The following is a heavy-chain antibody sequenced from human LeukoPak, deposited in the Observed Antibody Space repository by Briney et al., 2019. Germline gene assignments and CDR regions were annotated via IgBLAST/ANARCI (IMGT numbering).Heavy chain of an antibody. CDR3: ARGSRIVVVPAATFDP. D-gene: IGHD2-2*01. Sequence: ASVKVSCKASGYTFTGYYMHWVRQAPGQGLEWMGWINPNSGGTNYAQKFQGRVTMTRDTSISTAYMELSRLRSDDTAVYYCARGSRIVVVPAATFDPWGQGTLVTVSS. V-gene: IGHV1-2*02. CDR2: INPNSGGT. J-gene: IGHJ5*02. CDR1: GYTFTGYY.